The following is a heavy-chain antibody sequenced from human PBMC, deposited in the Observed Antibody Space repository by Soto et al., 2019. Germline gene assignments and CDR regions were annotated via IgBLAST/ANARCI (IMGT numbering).Heavy chain of an antibody. D-gene: IGHD6-25*01. CDR2: IYYSGST. V-gene: IGHV4-39*01. CDR3: ARRRRSYYYYYGMDV. CDR1: GGNISSSSYY. Sequence: SETLSLTCTVSGGNISSSSYYWGWIRQPPGKGLEWIGSIYYSGSTYYNPSLKSRVTISVDTSKNQFSLKLSSVTAADTAVYYCARRRRSYYYYYGMDVWGQGTMVTVSS. J-gene: IGHJ6*02.